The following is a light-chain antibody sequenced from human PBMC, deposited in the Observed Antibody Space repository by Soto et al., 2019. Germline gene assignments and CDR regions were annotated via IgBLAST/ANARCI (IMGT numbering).Light chain of an antibody. Sequence: QSLRTQPRSVSVSPGQSVTISGAGANSGIGGYNFVSWYLQRPGTAPKLMIYDVTKRPSGVPDRFSGSKSGNTASLTISGLQAEDEADYYCCSYVDIYTYVFGTGTKVTVL. V-gene: IGLV2-11*01. CDR1: NSGIGGYNF. J-gene: IGLJ1*01. CDR2: DVT. CDR3: CSYVDIYTYV.